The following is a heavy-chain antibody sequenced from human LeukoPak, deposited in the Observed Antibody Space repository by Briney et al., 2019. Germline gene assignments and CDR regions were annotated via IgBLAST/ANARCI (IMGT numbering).Heavy chain of an antibody. CDR1: GGSISSYF. CDR3: ARSRGYIYGSDY. Sequence: SETLSLTCTVSGGSISSYFWTWIRQPPGKGLAWIGSVYYTGSTNYNPSLKSRVTISLDTSKNQFSLKLTSVTAADTAVYYCARSRGYIYGSDYWGQGTLVTVSS. D-gene: IGHD5-18*01. J-gene: IGHJ4*02. CDR2: VYYTGST. V-gene: IGHV4-59*08.